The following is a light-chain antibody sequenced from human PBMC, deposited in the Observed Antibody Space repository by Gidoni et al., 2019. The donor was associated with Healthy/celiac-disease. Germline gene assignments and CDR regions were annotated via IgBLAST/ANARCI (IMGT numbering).Light chain of an antibody. CDR2: DAS. V-gene: IGKV1-33*01. Sequence: DLQMTQSPSSLSASVGDRVTITCQASQDISNYLNWYQQKPGKAPKLLIYDASNVETGVPSRFSGSGSGTDFTFTISSLQPEDIATYYCQQYDNLPLYTFGQXTKLEIK. CDR1: QDISNY. CDR3: QQYDNLPLYT. J-gene: IGKJ2*01.